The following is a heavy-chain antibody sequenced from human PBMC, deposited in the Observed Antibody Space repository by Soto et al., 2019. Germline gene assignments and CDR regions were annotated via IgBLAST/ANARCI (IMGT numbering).Heavy chain of an antibody. CDR3: ASDSGSSARYAFDI. Sequence: QVQLVQSGAEVKKPGASVKVSCKASGYTFTSYGISWVRQAPGQGLEWMGWISAHNGNTNYAQKLQGRVTMTTDTATRAAYLGLRRLRSDDTAVYYCASDSGSSARYAFDIWGQGAMVAVSS. D-gene: IGHD1-26*01. V-gene: IGHV1-18*01. CDR1: GYTFTSYG. CDR2: ISAHNGNT. J-gene: IGHJ3*02.